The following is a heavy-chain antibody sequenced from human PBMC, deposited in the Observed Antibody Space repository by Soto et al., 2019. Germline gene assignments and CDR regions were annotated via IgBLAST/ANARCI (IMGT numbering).Heavy chain of an antibody. CDR2: ISYDGSNK. CDR1: GFTFSSYA. J-gene: IGHJ5*02. CDR3: ARERMVRGVNWFDP. D-gene: IGHD3-10*01. Sequence: GGSLRLSCAASGFTFSSYAMHWVRQAPGKGLEWVAVISYDGSNKYYADSVKGRFTIHRDNSKNTLYLQMNSLRAEDTAVYYCARERMVRGVNWFDPWGQGTLVTVSS. V-gene: IGHV3-30-3*01.